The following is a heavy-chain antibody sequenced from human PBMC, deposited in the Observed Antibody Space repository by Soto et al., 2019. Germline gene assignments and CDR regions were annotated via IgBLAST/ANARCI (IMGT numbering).Heavy chain of an antibody. CDR3: ARLVNRLLWFGVGWFDP. CDR2: IYPGDSDT. D-gene: IGHD3-10*01. Sequence: PGESLKISCKGSGYSFTSYWIGWVRQMPGKGLEWMGIIYPGDSDTRYSPSFQGQVTISADKSISTAYLQWSSLKASDTAMYYCARLVNRLLWFGVGWFDPWGQGTLVTVSS. CDR1: GYSFTSYW. V-gene: IGHV5-51*01. J-gene: IGHJ5*02.